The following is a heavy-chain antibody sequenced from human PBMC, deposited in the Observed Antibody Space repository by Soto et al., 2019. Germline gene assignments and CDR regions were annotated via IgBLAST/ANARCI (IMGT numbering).Heavy chain of an antibody. D-gene: IGHD2-2*02. V-gene: IGHV1-3*01. Sequence: QVHLVQSGAEVKTPGASVTISCKASGYTFSDYGIHWIRQAPGQRPEWLGWILCLNDRKEYSQKFQGRISLTRDTSASTAYMGLSTLRSEYTAVYYCARGRRTCTEKTCYTDFYFRGQGSLVSVSS. CDR1: GYTFSDYG. CDR3: ARGRRTCTEKTCYTDFYF. J-gene: IGHJ4*02. CDR2: ILCLNDRK.